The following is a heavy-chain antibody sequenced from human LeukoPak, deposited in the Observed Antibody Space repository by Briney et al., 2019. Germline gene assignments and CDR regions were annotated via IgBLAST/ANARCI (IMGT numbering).Heavy chain of an antibody. D-gene: IGHD6-19*01. V-gene: IGHV4-39*01. CDR3: ARLVTASGCFDY. Sequence: SETLSPTCTVSVXSTSSSSYYWGWSRQPPGKGPECIWTVYYSGNTYYTPSLMSLVTISVDTSNYQFPLRLSSVTAADTAVYCCARLVTASGCFDYWGQGTLVIVSS. CDR1: VXSTSSSSYY. CDR2: VYYSGNT. J-gene: IGHJ4*02.